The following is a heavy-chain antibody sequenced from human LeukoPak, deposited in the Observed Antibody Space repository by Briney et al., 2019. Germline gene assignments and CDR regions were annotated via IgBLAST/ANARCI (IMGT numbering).Heavy chain of an antibody. CDR2: ISGSGGST. V-gene: IGHV3-23*01. CDR1: GFTFSSYA. J-gene: IGHJ4*02. Sequence: GGSLRLSCAASGFTFSSYAMSWVRQAPGKGLEWVSAISGSGGSTYYADSVKGRFTISRDNAKNSLYLQMNSLRAEDTAVYYCARDYGDPSPYYWGQGTLVTVSS. D-gene: IGHD4-17*01. CDR3: ARDYGDPSPYY.